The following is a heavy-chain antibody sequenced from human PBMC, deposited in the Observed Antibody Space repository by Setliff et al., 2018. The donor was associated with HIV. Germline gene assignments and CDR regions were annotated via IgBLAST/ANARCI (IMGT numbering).Heavy chain of an antibody. CDR3: ATWTRAETSENFQH. Sequence: GESLKISCKASGYSFTIYWIGWVRQMPGKGLEWMGVIYPCDSDTRYSPSFQGQVTISADKSITTAYVQWSSLKASDTAMYYCATWTRAETSENFQHWGQGTLVTVSS. CDR2: IYPCDSDT. D-gene: IGHD4-17*01. J-gene: IGHJ1*01. CDR1: GYSFTIYW. V-gene: IGHV5-51*01.